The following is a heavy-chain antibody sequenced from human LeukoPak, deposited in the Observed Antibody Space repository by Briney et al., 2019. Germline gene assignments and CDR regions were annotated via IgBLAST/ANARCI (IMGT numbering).Heavy chain of an antibody. Sequence: PGGSLRLSCAASGFTVSSNYMSWVRQAPGKGLEWVSVIYSGGSTYYADSVKGRFTISRDNSKNTLYLQMNSLRAEDTAVYYCAREAGYDSSVNYMDVWGKGTTVTISS. CDR1: GFTVSSNY. D-gene: IGHD3-22*01. J-gene: IGHJ6*03. CDR3: AREAGYDSSVNYMDV. CDR2: IYSGGST. V-gene: IGHV3-66*01.